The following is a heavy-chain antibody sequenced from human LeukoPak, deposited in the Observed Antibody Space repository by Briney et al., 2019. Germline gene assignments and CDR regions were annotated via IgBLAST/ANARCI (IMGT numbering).Heavy chain of an antibody. CDR1: EYSFATYW. CDR2: ILPGDSDT. V-gene: IGHV5-51*01. D-gene: IGHD5-18*01. Sequence: GESLKISCKGSEYSFATYWIGWVRQMPGQGLEWMGIILPGDSDTRYSPSFQGQVTISADKSINTAYLQWSSLKASDTAIYYCARRGEAMDPFDYWGQGTLVTVSS. J-gene: IGHJ4*02. CDR3: ARRGEAMDPFDY.